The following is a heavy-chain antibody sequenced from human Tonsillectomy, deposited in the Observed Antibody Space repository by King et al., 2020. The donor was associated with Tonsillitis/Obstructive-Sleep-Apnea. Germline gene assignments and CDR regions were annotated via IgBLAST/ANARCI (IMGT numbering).Heavy chain of an antibody. CDR3: ASSEGPAASY. D-gene: IGHD2-15*01. CDR2: INHSGST. V-gene: IGHV4-34*01. CDR1: GGSFSGYY. J-gene: IGHJ4*02. Sequence: VQLQQWGAGLLKPSETLSLTCAVYGGSFSGYYWSWIRQPPGKWPEWIGEINHSGSTTYNPSLKSRVTISVDTSKNQFSLKLSSVTAADTAVYYCASSEGPAASYWGQGTLVTVSS.